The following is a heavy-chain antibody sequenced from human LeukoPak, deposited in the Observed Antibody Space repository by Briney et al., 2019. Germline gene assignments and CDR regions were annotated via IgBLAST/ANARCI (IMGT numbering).Heavy chain of an antibody. V-gene: IGHV4-59*01. D-gene: IGHD3-10*01. CDR1: GGSISSYY. CDR2: IYYSGST. Sequence: SETLSLTCTVSGGSISSYYWSWIRQPPGKGLEWIGYIYYSGSTNYNPSLKSRVTISVDTSKNQFSLKLSSVTAADTAVYYCARVGRHYGSVGAFDIWDQGTMVTVSS. J-gene: IGHJ3*02. CDR3: ARVGRHYGSVGAFDI.